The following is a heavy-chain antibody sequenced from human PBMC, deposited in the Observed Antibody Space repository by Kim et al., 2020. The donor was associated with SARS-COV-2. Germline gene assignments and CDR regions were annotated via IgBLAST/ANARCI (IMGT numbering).Heavy chain of an antibody. Sequence: ASVKVSCKASGFTFTSYWIHWVRQAPGQGLEWLGIINPSCDSTSSAQKFQCRVTMTRDTSTSTAYMELSSLRSDDTAVYYCARDNSAGSAWWFDPWGQGT. CDR3: ARDNSAGSAWWFDP. J-gene: IGHJ5*02. CDR2: INPSCDST. CDR1: GFTFTSYW. D-gene: IGHD2-15*01. V-gene: IGHV1-46*01.